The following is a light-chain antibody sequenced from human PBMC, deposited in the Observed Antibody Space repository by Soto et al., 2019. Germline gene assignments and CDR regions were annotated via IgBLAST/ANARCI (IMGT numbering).Light chain of an antibody. J-gene: IGKJ4*01. CDR3: QQYNNWPPLT. V-gene: IGKV3-20*01. Sequence: EIVLTQSPGTLSLSLGERATLSCRASQSISSTSLAWYQQKPGQAPRLLIYGASTRATGIPDRFSGSESGTDFTLTISSLQSEDFAVYYCQQYNNWPPLTFGGGTKVDI. CDR2: GAS. CDR1: QSISSTS.